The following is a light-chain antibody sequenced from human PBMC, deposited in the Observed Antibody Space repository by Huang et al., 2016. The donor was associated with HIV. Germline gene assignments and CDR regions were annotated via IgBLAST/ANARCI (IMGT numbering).Light chain of an antibody. J-gene: IGKJ4*01. Sequence: EILMTQSPATLSVSPGKRVTLSCRANRSVSTHLAWYQQRPGQAPRLLIYGSSPRAPGIPARFSGSGSGTDFSLTISSLQSEDFAVYYCHQYNNWLLSFGGGTRVDI. CDR2: GSS. V-gene: IGKV3-15*01. CDR3: HQYNNWLLS. CDR1: RSVSTH.